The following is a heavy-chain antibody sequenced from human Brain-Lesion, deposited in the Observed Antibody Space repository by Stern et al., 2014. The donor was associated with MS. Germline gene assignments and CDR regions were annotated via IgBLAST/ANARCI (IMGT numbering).Heavy chain of an antibody. J-gene: IGHJ6*02. D-gene: IGHD4-23*01. V-gene: IGHV1-2*04. CDR2: INPYSGDT. CDR3: ARVPGGVFGGMDV. CDR1: GYTFTDYF. Sequence: VHLVESGAEVKKPGASVKGSCKASGYTFTDYFMHWVRQAPGQGLEWLGWINPYSGDTKDAQNFQGWVTVTRDSSISTAYMELNSLRSDDTAVYYCARVPGGVFGGMDVWGQGTTVT.